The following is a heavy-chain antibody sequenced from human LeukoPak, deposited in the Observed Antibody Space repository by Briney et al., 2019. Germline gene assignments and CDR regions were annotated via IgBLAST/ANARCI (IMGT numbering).Heavy chain of an antibody. Sequence: PGGSLRLSCAASGFTFSSYAMNWVRQAPGKGLEWTSTISGSDNSTYYADSVKGRFTITRDNSKNTLYLQMNSLRAADTAVYYCAKAKSHFWSALDYWGQGTLVTVSS. CDR3: AKAKSHFWSALDY. CDR2: ISGSDNST. V-gene: IGHV3-23*01. CDR1: GFTFSSYA. D-gene: IGHD3-3*02. J-gene: IGHJ4*02.